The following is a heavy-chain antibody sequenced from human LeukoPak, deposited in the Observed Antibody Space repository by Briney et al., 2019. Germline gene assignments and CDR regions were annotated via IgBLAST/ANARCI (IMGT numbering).Heavy chain of an antibody. D-gene: IGHD3-3*01. CDR2: INSDGGST. CDR3: ASLTNYDFWSGTVDY. V-gene: IGHV3-74*01. CDR1: GFTFSSYW. Sequence: TGGSLRLSCAPSGFTFSSYWMHWVRQAPGRGLVWVSRINSDGGSTSYADSVKGRFTISSENDKNTLYLQMNSLRAEDTAVYYCASLTNYDFWSGTVDYWGQGTLVTVSS. J-gene: IGHJ4*02.